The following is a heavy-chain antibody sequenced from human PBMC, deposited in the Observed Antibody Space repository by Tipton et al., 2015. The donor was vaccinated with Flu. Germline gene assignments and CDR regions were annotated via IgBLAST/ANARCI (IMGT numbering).Heavy chain of an antibody. D-gene: IGHD1-26*01. CDR2: IYTSGST. J-gene: IGHJ4*02. CDR3: AREGYKSGSYGCFDY. CDR1: GGSISSGSYY. Sequence: LRLSCTVSGGSISSGSYYWSWIRQPAGKGLEWIGRIYTSGSTNYNPSLKSRVTISVDTSKNQFSLKLSSVTAADTAVYYCAREGYKSGSYGCFDYWGQGTLVTVSS. V-gene: IGHV4-61*02.